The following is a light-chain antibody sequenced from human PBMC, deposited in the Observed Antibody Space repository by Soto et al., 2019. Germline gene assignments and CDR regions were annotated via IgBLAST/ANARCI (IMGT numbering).Light chain of an antibody. CDR1: QSLSSY. V-gene: IGKV1-39*01. Sequence: DIQMTQSPSSLSTSVGDRVTITCRASQSLSSYLNWYQQKPGKGPKLLISVASSLQSGVPSRFSGSGSGTDFTLTISSPQPEDFATYYCQQSYSTPRTFGQGTKVEIK. J-gene: IGKJ2*01. CDR2: VAS. CDR3: QQSYSTPRT.